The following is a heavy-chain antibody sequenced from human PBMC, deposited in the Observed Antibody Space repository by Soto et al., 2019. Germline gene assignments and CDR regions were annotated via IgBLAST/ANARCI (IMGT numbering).Heavy chain of an antibody. Sequence: PGGTLSLSCAASGFTFSTARINWARQAPGKSLEWAGRITSKTDGGTSDFAAPVRGRFAISRDDSESMVYLQMDTLQTEPTAVYYCGADSYFTLKIVRFDYWGLVSLVTV. CDR3: GADSYFTLKIVRFDY. J-gene: IGHJ4*01. V-gene: IGHV3-15*07. D-gene: IGHD3-22*01. CDR2: ITSKTDGGTS. CDR1: GFTFSTAR.